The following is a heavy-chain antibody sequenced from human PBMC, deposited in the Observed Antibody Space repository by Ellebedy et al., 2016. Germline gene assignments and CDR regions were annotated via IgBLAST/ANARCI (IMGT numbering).Heavy chain of an antibody. CDR2: IKSKTDGGTT. J-gene: IGHJ4*02. V-gene: IGHV3-15*07. CDR3: TTEVGYYYDSSGYDQGGY. CDR1: GFTFSNAW. Sequence: GGSLRLSCAASGFTFSNAWMNWVRQAPGKGLEWVGRIKSKTDGGTTDYAAPVTGRFTISRDDSKNTLYLQMNSLKTEDTAVYYCTTEVGYYYDSSGYDQGGYWGQGTLVTVSS. D-gene: IGHD3-22*01.